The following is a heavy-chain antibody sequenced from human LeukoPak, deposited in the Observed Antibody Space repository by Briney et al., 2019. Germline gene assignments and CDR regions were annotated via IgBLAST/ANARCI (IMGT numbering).Heavy chain of an antibody. CDR1: GGSFSGYY. CDR3: ARVGPYYGSGSFDY. V-gene: IGHV4-34*01. CDR2: INHSGST. Sequence: KPSETLSLTCAVYGGSFSGYYWSWIRQPPGKGLEWIGEINHSGSTNYNPSLKSRVTISVDTSKNQFSLKLSSVTAADTAVYYCARVGPYYGSGSFDYWGQGTLITVSS. J-gene: IGHJ4*02. D-gene: IGHD3-10*01.